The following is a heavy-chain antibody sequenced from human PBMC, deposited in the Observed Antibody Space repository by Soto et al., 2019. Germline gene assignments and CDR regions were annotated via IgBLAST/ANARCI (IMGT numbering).Heavy chain of an antibody. CDR3: AHLPWKQLWPRAPVVY. V-gene: IGHV2-5*02. Sequence: QITLKESGPTLVKPTQTLTLTCTFSGFSLSTSGVGVGWIRQPPGKALEWLGIIYWDDDKRYRPSLKSRLTITTDTSKNQLVLTMTNMDPVDTATYYCAHLPWKQLWPRAPVVYWGQGTPVTVSS. CDR2: IYWDDDK. D-gene: IGHD5-18*01. J-gene: IGHJ4*02. CDR1: GFSLSTSGVG.